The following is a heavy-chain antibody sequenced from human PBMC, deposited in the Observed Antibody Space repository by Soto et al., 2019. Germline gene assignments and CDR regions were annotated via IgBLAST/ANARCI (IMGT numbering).Heavy chain of an antibody. CDR3: ARDKRMATITLGSDYYGMDV. Sequence: GGSLRLSCAASGFTFGGYAMSWVRRAPGKGLEWVSTISDSGGNTYNTDSVKGRFTISRDNAKDSLYLQMNSLRDEDTAVYYCARDKRMATITLGSDYYGMDVWGQGTTVTVSS. CDR2: ISDSGGNT. D-gene: IGHD5-12*01. V-gene: IGHV3-23*01. J-gene: IGHJ6*02. CDR1: GFTFGGYA.